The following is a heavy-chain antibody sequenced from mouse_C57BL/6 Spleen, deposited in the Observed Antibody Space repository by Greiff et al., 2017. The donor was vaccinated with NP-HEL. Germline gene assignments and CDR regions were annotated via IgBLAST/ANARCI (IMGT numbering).Heavy chain of an antibody. CDR2: IDPSDSET. V-gene: IGHV1-52*01. J-gene: IGHJ2*01. D-gene: IGHD1-1*01. CDR3: ARWGYGSSPFGY. Sequence: QVQLKQPGAELVRPGSSVKLSCKASGYTFTSYWMHWVKQRPIQGLEWIGNIDPSDSETHYNQKFKDKATLTVDKSSSTAYMQLSSLTSEDSAVYYCARWGYGSSPFGYWGQGTTLTVSS. CDR1: GYTFTSYW.